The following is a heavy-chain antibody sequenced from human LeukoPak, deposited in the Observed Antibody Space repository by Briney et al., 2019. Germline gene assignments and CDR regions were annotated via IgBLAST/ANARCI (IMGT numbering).Heavy chain of an antibody. V-gene: IGHV4-59*01. D-gene: IGHD2-8*01. CDR3: ARVGYCTNGVCYRNYNWFDP. CDR1: GGSISSYY. Sequence: SGTLSLTCTVSGGSISSYYWSWIRQPPGKGLEWIGYIYYSGSTNYNPSLKSRVTISVDTSKNQFSLKLTSVTAADTAVYYCARVGYCTNGVCYRNYNWFDPWGQGTLVTVSS. J-gene: IGHJ5*02. CDR2: IYYSGST.